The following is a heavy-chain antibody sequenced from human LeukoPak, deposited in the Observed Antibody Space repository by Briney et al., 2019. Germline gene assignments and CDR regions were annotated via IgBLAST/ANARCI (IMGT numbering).Heavy chain of an antibody. CDR2: ISGSGGST. Sequence: GGSLRLSCAASGFIFSNYGMHWVRQAPGKGLEWVSAISGSGGSTYYADSVKGRFTISRDNSKNTLYLQMNSLRAEDTAVYYCAKDLYYYTYWGQGTLVTVSS. D-gene: IGHD3-10*01. J-gene: IGHJ4*01. CDR3: AKDLYYYTY. CDR1: GFIFSNYG. V-gene: IGHV3-23*01.